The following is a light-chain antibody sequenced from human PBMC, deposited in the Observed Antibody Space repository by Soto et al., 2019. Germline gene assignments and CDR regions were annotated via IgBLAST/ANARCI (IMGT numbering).Light chain of an antibody. CDR3: QQRSSWPLT. CDR2: GAS. J-gene: IGKJ4*01. Sequence: EIVLTQSPATLSLSPGERATLSCRASQSVSSSLAWYQQKPGQTPRLLIYGASNRATGIPARFSGSGSGTDFTLTVSSLEPEDFAVYYCQQRSSWPLTFGGGTKVEIK. V-gene: IGKV3-11*01. CDR1: QSVSSS.